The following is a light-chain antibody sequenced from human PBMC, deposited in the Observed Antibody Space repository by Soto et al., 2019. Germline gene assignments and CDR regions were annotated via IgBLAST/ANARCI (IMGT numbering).Light chain of an antibody. CDR1: QRIDTS. Sequence: EIVMTQSPATLSVSPGERATLSCRASQRIDTSLAWYHPRPGQAPRLLLYNAATRATGIQARFSGSGFGTEFTLTISSLQSEDCALYYCQQYYKLTPFTFGPGTKVDI. J-gene: IGKJ3*01. V-gene: IGKV3-15*01. CDR3: QQYYKLTPFT. CDR2: NAA.